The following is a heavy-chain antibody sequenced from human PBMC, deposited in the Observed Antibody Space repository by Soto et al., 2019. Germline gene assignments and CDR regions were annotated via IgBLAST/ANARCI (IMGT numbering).Heavy chain of an antibody. CDR2: IYYSGST. J-gene: IGHJ4*02. Sequence: SETLSLTCTVSGGSISSGDYYWSWIRQPPGKGLEWIGYIYYSGSTYYNPSLKSRVTISVDTSKNQFSLKLSSVTAADTAVYYCARDRLETGTTAYYFDYWGQGTLVTV. CDR3: ARDRLETGTTAYYFDY. D-gene: IGHD1-7*01. V-gene: IGHV4-30-4*01. CDR1: GGSISSGDYY.